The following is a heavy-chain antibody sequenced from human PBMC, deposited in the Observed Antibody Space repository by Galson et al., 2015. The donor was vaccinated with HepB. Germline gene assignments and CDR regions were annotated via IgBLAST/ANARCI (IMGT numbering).Heavy chain of an antibody. CDR2: INPNSGGT. D-gene: IGHD2-2*01. CDR1: GYTFTGYY. V-gene: IGHV1-2*02. CDR3: AREWVGRVPAAWGYYYYMDV. J-gene: IGHJ6*03. Sequence: SVKVSCKASGYTFTGYYMHWVRQAPGQGLEWMGWINPNSGGTDYAQKFQGRVTMTRDTSISTAYMELSRLRSDDTAVYYCAREWVGRVPAAWGYYYYMDVWGKGTSVTVSS.